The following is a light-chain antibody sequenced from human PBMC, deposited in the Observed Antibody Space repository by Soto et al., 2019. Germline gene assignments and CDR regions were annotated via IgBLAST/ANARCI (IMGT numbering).Light chain of an antibody. CDR3: QQLNTYPLFT. Sequence: DIQLTQSPSFLSESVGDRVTITCRASQDISRYLAWYQQKAGKAPKLLIYAASTLQKGVPSRFSGSGSGTEFTLTIRSLQPDDFATYYCQQLNTYPLFTFGPGTEVDI. CDR1: QDISRY. V-gene: IGKV1-9*01. CDR2: AAS. J-gene: IGKJ3*01.